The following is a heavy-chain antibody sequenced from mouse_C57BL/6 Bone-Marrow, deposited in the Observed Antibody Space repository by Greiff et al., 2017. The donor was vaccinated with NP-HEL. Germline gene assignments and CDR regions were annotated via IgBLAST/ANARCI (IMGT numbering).Heavy chain of an antibody. Sequence: EVQLQQSGPGLAKPSQTLSLTCSVTGYSITSDYWNWIRKFPGNKLEYMGYISYSGSTYYNPSLKSLISITRDTSKNQYYLQLNSVTTEDTATYYCARSAPYYYGSSYWYFDVWGTGTTVTVSS. CDR1: GYSITSDY. J-gene: IGHJ1*03. V-gene: IGHV3-8*01. D-gene: IGHD1-1*01. CDR2: ISYSGST. CDR3: ARSAPYYYGSSYWYFDV.